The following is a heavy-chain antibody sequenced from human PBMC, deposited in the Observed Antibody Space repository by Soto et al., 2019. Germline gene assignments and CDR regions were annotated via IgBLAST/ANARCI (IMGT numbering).Heavy chain of an antibody. CDR2: IGGSSGHI. CDR3: ARTNGAYSNYFDY. Sequence: GGSLRLSCAASGFTFGSYSMVWVRQAPEKGLEWVSSIGGSSGHIYYADSVKGRLTISRDNAKNSLYLQMNSLRVEDTAVYYCARTNGAYSNYFDYGGKGTLVTVPS. D-gene: IGHD2-8*01. V-gene: IGHV3-21*01. J-gene: IGHJ4*02. CDR1: GFTFGSYS.